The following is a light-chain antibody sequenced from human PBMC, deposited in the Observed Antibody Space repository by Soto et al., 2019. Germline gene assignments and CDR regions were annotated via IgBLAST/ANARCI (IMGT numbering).Light chain of an antibody. Sequence: DIQMTQSPSTLSASVGDRVTITCRASQSISSWLAWYQQKPGKAPKLLIYKASSLESGVPSRFSGSGSGTEFTLTIRSLQPDDFATYYCQQYNSYDFTFGPGTKVDIK. CDR1: QSISSW. CDR3: QQYNSYDFT. CDR2: KAS. J-gene: IGKJ3*01. V-gene: IGKV1-5*03.